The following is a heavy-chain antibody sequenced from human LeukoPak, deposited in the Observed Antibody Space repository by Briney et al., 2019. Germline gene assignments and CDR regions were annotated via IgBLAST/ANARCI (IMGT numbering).Heavy chain of an antibody. CDR3: AGARVEAPGLPDY. J-gene: IGHJ4*02. D-gene: IGHD2-15*01. Sequence: PGGSLRLSCAASGFTFSTYDIHWVRHVSGKGLEWVSAIGTTGDTYYPDSVKGRFTISRENAKNSLYLQMNSLRAEDTAVYFCAGARVEAPGLPDYWGQGALVIVSS. CDR1: GFTFSTYD. CDR2: IGTTGDT. V-gene: IGHV3-13*01.